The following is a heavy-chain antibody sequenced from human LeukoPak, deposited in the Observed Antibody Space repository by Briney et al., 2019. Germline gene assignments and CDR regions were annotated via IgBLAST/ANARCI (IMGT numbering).Heavy chain of an antibody. D-gene: IGHD1-14*01. J-gene: IGHJ3*01. V-gene: IGHV4-59*12. CDR1: GVSITTYY. CDR2: IYHSGIT. CDR3: ARDRHEPGP. Sequence: SETLSLTCTVSGVSITTYYWSWIRQPPGKGLEWIGYIYHSGITYYNPSLKSRVTISVDTSKNQFSLKLSSVTAADTAVYYCARDRHEPGPWGQGRMVTVSS.